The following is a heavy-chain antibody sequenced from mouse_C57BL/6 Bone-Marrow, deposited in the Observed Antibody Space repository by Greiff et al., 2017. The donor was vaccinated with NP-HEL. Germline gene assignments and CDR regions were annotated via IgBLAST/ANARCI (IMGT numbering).Heavy chain of an antibody. J-gene: IGHJ2*01. CDR2: IRPSSGST. V-gene: IGHV1-64*01. Sequence: VQLQQPGAELVKPGASVKLSCKASGYTFTSYWMHWVKQRPGQGLEWIGLIRPSSGSTHYNEKFKGKATLTVDKAYSTDYMQLSSLTSEDSAVYDDARIWPEGYGGQGKTPTVTA. D-gene: IGHD1-1*02. CDR3: ARIWPEGY. CDR1: GYTFTSYW.